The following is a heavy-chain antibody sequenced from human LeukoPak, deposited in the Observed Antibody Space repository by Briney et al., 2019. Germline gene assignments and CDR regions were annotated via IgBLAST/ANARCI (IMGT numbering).Heavy chain of an antibody. D-gene: IGHD5-18*01. V-gene: IGHV2-5*01. J-gene: IGHJ3*02. CDR3: AHDGYSYGWGIFDI. CDR2: MYWNEDK. Sequence: SGPTLVKPTQTLTLTCTFSGFSLSTSGVGVGWLRQPPGKALEWLALMYWNEDKRYRPSLKSRLTITKDSSKNQVVLTMTNMDPVDTATYYCAHDGYSYGWGIFDIWGQGTMVTVSS. CDR1: GFSLSTSGVG.